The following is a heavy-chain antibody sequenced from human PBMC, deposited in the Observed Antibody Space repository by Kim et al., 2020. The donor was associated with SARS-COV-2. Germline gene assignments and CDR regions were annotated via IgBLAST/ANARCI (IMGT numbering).Heavy chain of an antibody. J-gene: IGHJ4*02. V-gene: IGHV3-7*01. CDR2: INQDGSDQ. D-gene: IGHD4-17*01. CDR3: ARTWLTSVTEFDY. CDR1: GFTFNAYW. Sequence: GGSLRLSCAASGFTFNAYWMSWVRKAPGKGLEWVANINQDGSDQYYVEPLKGRFTISRDNTKNSLYLQINSLRAEDTADYYCARTWLTSVTEFDYWGQGTLVTVSS.